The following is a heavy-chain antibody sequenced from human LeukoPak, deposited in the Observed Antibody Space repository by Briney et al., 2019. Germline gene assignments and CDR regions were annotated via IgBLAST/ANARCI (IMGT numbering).Heavy chain of an antibody. CDR1: GGSISSYY. J-gene: IGHJ2*01. V-gene: IGHV4-59*01. CDR3: ARVEATYWYFDF. Sequence: SETLSLTCTVSGGSISSYYWSWIRQPPGKGLEWIGYIYYSGSTNYNPSLKSRVTISVDTSKNQFSLKLSSVTAADTAVYYCARVEATYWYFDFWGRGTLVTVSS. CDR2: IYYSGST.